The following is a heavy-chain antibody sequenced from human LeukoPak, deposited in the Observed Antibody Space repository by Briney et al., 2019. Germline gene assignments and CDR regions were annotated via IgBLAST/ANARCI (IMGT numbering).Heavy chain of an antibody. Sequence: SETLSLTCSVSGGYISSYYWSWIRQPPGKGLEWIGYIYYSGSTNYNSSLKSRVTISVDTSKNQFSLKLSSVTAADTAVYYCARGGGRGSSGWYWGFSGDYYYYMDVWGKGTTVTVSS. V-gene: IGHV4-59*01. CDR1: GGYISSYY. CDR3: ARGGGRGSSGWYWGFSGDYYYYMDV. D-gene: IGHD6-19*01. CDR2: IYYSGST. J-gene: IGHJ6*03.